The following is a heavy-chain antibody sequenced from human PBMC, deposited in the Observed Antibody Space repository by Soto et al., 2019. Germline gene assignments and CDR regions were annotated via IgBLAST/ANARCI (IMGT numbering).Heavy chain of an antibody. D-gene: IGHD2-8*01. CDR2: ISANGVAT. Sequence: EVQLWDSGGGLVQPGGSLRLSCAASGFPFTSFAMCWLRQAPGKGLEWVSYISANGVATSYADSVKGRFTTSRDNSKNVLYLQLSSLRAEDTAVYYCAKGCPRLQYDTHGWENWGQGTLVTVSS. CDR1: GFPFTSFA. CDR3: AKGCPRLQYDTHGWEN. V-gene: IGHV3-23*01. J-gene: IGHJ4*02.